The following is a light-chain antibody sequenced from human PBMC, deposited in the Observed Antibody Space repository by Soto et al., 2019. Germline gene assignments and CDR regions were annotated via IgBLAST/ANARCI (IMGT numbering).Light chain of an antibody. CDR3: QQYDSVPIT. J-gene: IGKJ5*01. Sequence: DIVMTQSPDSLAVSLGERATINCKSSQSVLYTSNNKNYIAWYQQKSGQPPKLLIYWASTRESGVPDRFSGGGSGTDFTLTISSLQAADVAVYYCQQYDSVPITFGQGTRLEIK. CDR1: QSVLYTSNNKNY. V-gene: IGKV4-1*01. CDR2: WAS.